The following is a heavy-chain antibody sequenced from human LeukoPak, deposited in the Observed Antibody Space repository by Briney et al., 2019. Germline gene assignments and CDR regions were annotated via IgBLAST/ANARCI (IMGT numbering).Heavy chain of an antibody. CDR2: INHSGSS. D-gene: IGHD6-6*01. J-gene: IGHJ5*02. Sequence: SETLSLTCAVYGGSFSGYYWSWIRQPPGKGLEWIGEINHSGSSNYNPSLKSRVTMSVDTSKNQFSLKLISVTAADTAVYYCARARYSSSARNWFDPWGQGTLVTVSS. CDR1: GGSFSGYY. CDR3: ARARYSSSARNWFDP. V-gene: IGHV4-34*01.